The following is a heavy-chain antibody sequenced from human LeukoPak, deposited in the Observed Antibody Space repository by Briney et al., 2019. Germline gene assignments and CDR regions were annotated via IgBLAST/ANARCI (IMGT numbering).Heavy chain of an antibody. V-gene: IGHV4-39*07. CDR1: GGSISSHSYY. CDR3: ARETFLSSTYFDY. Sequence: SETLSLTCTVSGGSISSHSYYWGWIRQPPGKGLEWSGSIYYTGSTYYNPSLKSRVTISLDMSKNQFSLKLKSVTAADTAVYYCARETFLSSTYFDYWGQGTLVTVSS. CDR2: IYYTGST. J-gene: IGHJ4*02. D-gene: IGHD2/OR15-2a*01.